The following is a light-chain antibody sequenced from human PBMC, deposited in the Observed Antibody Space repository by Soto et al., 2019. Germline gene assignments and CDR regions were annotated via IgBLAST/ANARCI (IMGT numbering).Light chain of an antibody. CDR2: DAS. CDR3: QQYDNLPPLT. J-gene: IGKJ4*01. Sequence: DTQMTQSPSSLSASVGDRVTITCQAGQDISNYLNWYQQKPGKAPKLLIYDASNLETGVPSRFSGSGSGTDFTFTISSLQPEDIATYYCQQYDNLPPLTFGGGTKVEIK. V-gene: IGKV1-33*01. CDR1: QDISNY.